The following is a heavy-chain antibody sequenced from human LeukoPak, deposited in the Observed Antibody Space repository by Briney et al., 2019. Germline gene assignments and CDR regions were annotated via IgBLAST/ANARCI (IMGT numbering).Heavy chain of an antibody. CDR1: GFTFSNYA. CDR2: ISISGGST. V-gene: IGHV3-23*01. D-gene: IGHD4-17*01. CDR3: AKDQVTRDYAYFDY. Sequence: GGSLRLSCAASGFTFSNYAMSWVRQAPGKGLEWVSEISISGGSTYYGDSVKGRFTISRDNSKNTLYLQMDSLRAEDTAVYYCAKDQVTRDYAYFDYWGQGTLVTVSS. J-gene: IGHJ4*02.